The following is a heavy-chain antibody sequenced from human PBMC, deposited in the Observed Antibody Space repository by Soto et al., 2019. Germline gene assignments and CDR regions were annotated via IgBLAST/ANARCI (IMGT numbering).Heavy chain of an antibody. J-gene: IGHJ3*02. CDR1: GFTFSSYA. CDR2: ISYDGSNK. V-gene: IGHV3-30-3*01. D-gene: IGHD3-22*01. CDR3: ARGWGSSGYYDGVVDVSFDI. Sequence: QVQLVESGGGVVQPGRSLRLSCAASGFTFSSYAMHWVRQAPGKGLEWVAVISYDGSNKYYADSVQGRFTISRDNSKNTLYLQMNSLRAEDTAAYYCARGWGSSGYYDGVVDVSFDIWGQVTMVTVSS.